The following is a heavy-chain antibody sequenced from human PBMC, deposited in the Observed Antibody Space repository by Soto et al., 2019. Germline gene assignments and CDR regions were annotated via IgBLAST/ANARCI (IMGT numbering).Heavy chain of an antibody. CDR1: GFTFSDYG. D-gene: IGHD6-19*01. CDR3: TRDIAMGAYIDAFDI. Sequence: QVQLVESVGGVVQPGRSLRLSCAASGFTFSDYGMHWVRQAPGKGLEWVAIIWYDGTNKYYAESVKGRFTISRDNSKNTLSLQMSSLRAEDTAVYYCTRDIAMGAYIDAFDIWGQGTMVTVSS. J-gene: IGHJ3*02. CDR2: IWYDGTNK. V-gene: IGHV3-33*01.